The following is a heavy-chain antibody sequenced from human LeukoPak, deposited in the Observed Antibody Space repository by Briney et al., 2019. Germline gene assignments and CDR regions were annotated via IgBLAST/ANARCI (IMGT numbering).Heavy chain of an antibody. D-gene: IGHD1-26*01. Sequence: QPGGSLRLSCRESEFTFSNYVIHGVRQSPAKGLEWGAFIRYDGTNKYYADSVKGRFTISRDTSKNTVYLQMESLRAGATAVYCCAKDVRYSGSSNIVGWFDPWGQGTLVTVSS. J-gene: IGHJ5*02. CDR1: EFTFSNYV. V-gene: IGHV3-30*02. CDR2: IRYDGTNK. CDR3: AKDVRYSGSSNIVGWFDP.